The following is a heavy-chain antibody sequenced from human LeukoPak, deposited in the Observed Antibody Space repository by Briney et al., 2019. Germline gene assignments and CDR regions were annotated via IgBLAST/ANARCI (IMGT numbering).Heavy chain of an antibody. CDR2: INWNGGST. Sequence: EGSLRLSCAASGFIFDDYGMSWVRQAPGKGLEWVSGINWNGGSTGYADSVQGRFTISRDNTKNSLYLQVNTLRAEDTALYYCARDRPSGFYFDYWGQGTLVTVSP. V-gene: IGHV3-20*04. J-gene: IGHJ4*02. CDR1: GFIFDDYG. CDR3: ARDRPSGFYFDY. D-gene: IGHD3-10*01.